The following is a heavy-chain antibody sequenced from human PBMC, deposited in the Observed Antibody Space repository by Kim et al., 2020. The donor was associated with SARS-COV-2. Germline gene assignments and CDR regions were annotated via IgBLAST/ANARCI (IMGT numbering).Heavy chain of an antibody. CDR3: ASSVGVLRCMDV. V-gene: IGHV3-53*01. J-gene: IGHJ6*02. Sequence: GGSLRLSCAASGFTVSSNYMSWVRQAPGKGLEWVSVIYSGGSTYYADSVKGRFTISRDNSKNTLYLQMNSLRAEDTAVYYCASSVGVLRCMDVWGQGTTVTVSS. D-gene: IGHD2-8*02. CDR1: GFTVSSNY. CDR2: IYSGGST.